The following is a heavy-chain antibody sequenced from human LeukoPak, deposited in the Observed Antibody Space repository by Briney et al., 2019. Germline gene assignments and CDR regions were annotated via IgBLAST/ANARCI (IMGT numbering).Heavy chain of an antibody. V-gene: IGHV3-23*01. Sequence: PGGSPRLSCAASGFTFSTYAMSWVRQAPGKGLEWVSIISGSGVSTYYADSVKGRFTISRDNSKNTLYLQLKSLRAEDTAIYYCAKQFNDYGDYVIQHWGQGTLVIVSS. D-gene: IGHD4-17*01. CDR1: GFTFSTYA. CDR3: AKQFNDYGDYVIQH. CDR2: ISGSGVST. J-gene: IGHJ1*01.